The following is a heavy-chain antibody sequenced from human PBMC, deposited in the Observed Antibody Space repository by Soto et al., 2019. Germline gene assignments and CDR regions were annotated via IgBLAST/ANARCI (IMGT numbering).Heavy chain of an antibody. CDR1: GGTFSSYA. Sequence: QVQLVQSGAEVKKPGSSVKVSCKASGGTFSSYAISWVRQAPGQGLEWMGGIIPIFGTANYAQKFQGRVTFTADESTSTAYMELSSLRSEDTAVYYCAREQGIAAAGGEYYYYYYGMDVWGQGTTVTVSS. V-gene: IGHV1-69*01. CDR3: AREQGIAAAGGEYYYYYYGMDV. CDR2: IIPIFGTA. D-gene: IGHD6-13*01. J-gene: IGHJ6*02.